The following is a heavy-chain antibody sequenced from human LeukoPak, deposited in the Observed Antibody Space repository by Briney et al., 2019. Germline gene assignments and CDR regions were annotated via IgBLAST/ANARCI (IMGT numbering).Heavy chain of an antibody. CDR1: GFTFSSYV. CDR3: AKDPRSSGPFDY. J-gene: IGHJ4*02. V-gene: IGHV3-23*01. D-gene: IGHD6-19*01. CDR2: ISAGGGGT. Sequence: PGGSLRLSCAASGFTFSSYVMSWVRKAPGKGLEWVSGISAGGGGTYYKDSVKGRFTISRDNSKNTLYLQMNSLRAEDTAVYYCAKDPRSSGPFDYWGQGTLVTVSS.